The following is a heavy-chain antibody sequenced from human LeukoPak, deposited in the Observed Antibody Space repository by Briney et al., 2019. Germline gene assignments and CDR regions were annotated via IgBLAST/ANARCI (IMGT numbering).Heavy chain of an antibody. CDR2: IIPIFGST. J-gene: IGHJ4*02. Sequence: SVKVSCKASGGTFSSYAINWGRQPPGQGLEWRGGIIPIFGSTNYAQKFQGRVTITTDDSTSTAYMELSSLRSEDTAVYYCARGHPVEMATVEVWGQGPLVTVSS. CDR1: GGTFSSYA. V-gene: IGHV1-69*05. D-gene: IGHD5-24*01. CDR3: ARGHPVEMATVEV.